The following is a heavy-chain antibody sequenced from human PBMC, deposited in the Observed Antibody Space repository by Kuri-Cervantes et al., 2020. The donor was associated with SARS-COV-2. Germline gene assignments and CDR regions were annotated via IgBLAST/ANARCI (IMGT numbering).Heavy chain of an antibody. V-gene: IGHV1-24*01. Sequence: ASVKVSCKVSGYTLTELSMNWVRQAPGKGLEWMGGFDPEDGETIYAQKFQGRVTMTEDTSTDTAYMELSSLRSEDTAVYYCAKGIDSTMVRGDYYFDYWGQGTLVTVSS. CDR2: FDPEDGET. CDR3: AKGIDSTMVRGDYYFDY. J-gene: IGHJ4*02. CDR1: GYTLTELS. D-gene: IGHD3-10*01.